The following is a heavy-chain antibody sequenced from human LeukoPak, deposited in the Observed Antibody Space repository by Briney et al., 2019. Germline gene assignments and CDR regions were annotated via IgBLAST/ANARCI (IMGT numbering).Heavy chain of an antibody. CDR3: ARDFYDSSGSDAFDI. Sequence: GESLMISCKGSCYSFTNYWISWVRQMPGKGLEWMGKIDPSDSYANYSPSFQGHVTISADKSITTAYLQWGSLKASDTAMYYCARDFYDSSGSDAFDIWGQGTMVTVYS. CDR2: IDPSDSYA. D-gene: IGHD3-22*01. J-gene: IGHJ3*02. CDR1: CYSFTNYW. V-gene: IGHV5-10-1*01.